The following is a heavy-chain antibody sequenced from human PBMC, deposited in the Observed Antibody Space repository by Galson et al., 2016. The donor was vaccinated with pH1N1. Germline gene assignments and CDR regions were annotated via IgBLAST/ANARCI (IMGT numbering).Heavy chain of an antibody. CDR1: GYMFSTYG. Sequence: SVKVSCKASGYMFSTYGINWVRKAPGQGPEWMGRISGYNGNTIYAQKFQARISMTIDKSTSTVYMDLRSLRFDDTAVYYCAKGTLPGYYDYWCQGTLVTVSS. CDR2: ISGYNGNT. V-gene: IGHV1-18*01. J-gene: IGHJ4*02. CDR3: AKGTLPGYYDY. D-gene: IGHD3-22*01.